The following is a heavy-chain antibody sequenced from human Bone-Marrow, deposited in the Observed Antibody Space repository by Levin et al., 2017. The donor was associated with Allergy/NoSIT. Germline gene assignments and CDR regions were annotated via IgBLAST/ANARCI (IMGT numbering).Heavy chain of an antibody. V-gene: IGHV1-2*02. CDR1: GYTFTDHW. J-gene: IGHJ6*02. D-gene: IGHD1-14*01. Sequence: GESLKISCKASGYTFTDHWLHWVRQAPGQGLEWVGWINPSVGDTDVGQRLQGRVTMTSDTSIATAYMELSRLTSDDTAVYYCAIHTLAPKKFETNYYHHYGMDVWGQGTTVTVSS. CDR2: INPSVGDT. CDR3: AIHTLAPKKFETNYYHHYGMDV.